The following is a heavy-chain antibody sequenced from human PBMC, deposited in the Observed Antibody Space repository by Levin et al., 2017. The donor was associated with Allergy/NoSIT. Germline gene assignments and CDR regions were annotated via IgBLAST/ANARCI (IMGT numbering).Heavy chain of an antibody. J-gene: IGHJ4*02. CDR2: IAGSSGYI. CDR1: GFSFSTYY. D-gene: IGHD4-17*01. CDR3: ARGNGYGDYVLDY. V-gene: IGHV3-21*01. Sequence: GESLKISCAASGFSFSTYYMNWVRQPPGKGLEWVSSIAGSSGYIYYADSVKGRLTISRDNAKNSLYLQMNSLRAEDTAVYYCARGNGYGDYVLDYWGQGTLVTVSS.